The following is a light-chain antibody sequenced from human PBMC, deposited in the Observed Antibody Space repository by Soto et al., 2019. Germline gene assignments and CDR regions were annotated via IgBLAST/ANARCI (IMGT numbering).Light chain of an antibody. CDR1: QGISSW. V-gene: IGKV1-12*01. Sequence: DIQMTQFPSSVSAHVGDRVTITCRASQGISSWLVWYQQKPGKAPKLLIHAASSLQSGVPSRFSGSGSGTDFTLTINNLEPEDFAIYFCQQTSSFPRTFGQGTRWISN. CDR3: QQTSSFPRT. CDR2: AAS. J-gene: IGKJ1*01.